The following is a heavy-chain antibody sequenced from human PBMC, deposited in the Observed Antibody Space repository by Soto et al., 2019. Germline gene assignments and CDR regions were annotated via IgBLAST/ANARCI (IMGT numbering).Heavy chain of an antibody. CDR1: GFTFSSYA. V-gene: IGHV3-30-3*01. CDR2: ISYDGSNK. J-gene: IGHJ4*02. CDR3: ARDIYDYVWGSYRPLVQIDY. D-gene: IGHD3-16*02. Sequence: QVQLVESGGGVVQPGRSLRLSCAASGFTFSSYAMHWVRQAPGKGLEWVAVISYDGSNKYYADSVKGRFTISRDNSKNPLYLQMNSLRAEDTAVYYCARDIYDYVWGSYRPLVQIDYWGQGTLVTVSS.